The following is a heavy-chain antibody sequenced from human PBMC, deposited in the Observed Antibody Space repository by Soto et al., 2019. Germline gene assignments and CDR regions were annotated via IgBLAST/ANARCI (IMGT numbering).Heavy chain of an antibody. J-gene: IGHJ4*02. V-gene: IGHV4-30-4*01. CDR2: IYYSGST. CDR3: ARDVGMATTFDY. CDR1: GGSISSGDYY. D-gene: IGHD5-12*01. Sequence: SETRSLTCTVSGGSISSGDYYWIWIRQPPGKGVEWIGYIYYSGSTYYNPSLKSRVTISVDTSKNQFSLKLSSVTAADTAVYYCARDVGMATTFDYWGQGTLVTVSS.